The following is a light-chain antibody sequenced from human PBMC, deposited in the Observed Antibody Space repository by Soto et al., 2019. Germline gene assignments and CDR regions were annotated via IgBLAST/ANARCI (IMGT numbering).Light chain of an antibody. CDR3: QHLDTNWP. CDR1: QGITTS. CDR2: AAS. J-gene: IGKJ1*01. Sequence: DIQMTQSPSTLSASVGDRVTITCRAGQGITTSLAWYQQKPRKAPRLLIYAASTLQTGVPSRFSGSGSGTEFTLTITGLRPDDFATYYCQHLDTNWPFGQGTKVDIK. V-gene: IGKV1-9*01.